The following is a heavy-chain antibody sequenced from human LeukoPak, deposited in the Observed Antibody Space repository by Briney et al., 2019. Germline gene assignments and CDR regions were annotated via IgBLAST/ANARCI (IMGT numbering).Heavy chain of an antibody. CDR1: GFTFSSYW. CDR3: ARVRGELLWFGELPMPNNWFDP. J-gene: IGHJ5*02. Sequence: PGGSLRLSCAASGFTFSSYWMHWVRQAPGKGLVWVSRINSDGCSTSYADSVKGRFTISRDNAKNTLYLQMNSLRAEDTAVYYCARVRGELLWFGELPMPNNWFDPWGQGTLVTVSS. D-gene: IGHD3-10*01. V-gene: IGHV3-74*01. CDR2: INSDGCST.